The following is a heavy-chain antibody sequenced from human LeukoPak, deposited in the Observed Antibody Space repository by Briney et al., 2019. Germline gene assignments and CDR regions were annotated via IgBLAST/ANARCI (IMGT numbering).Heavy chain of an antibody. J-gene: IGHJ4*02. CDR3: ARDGDSNGSYYFDS. CDR2: ILFDGSDT. Sequence: GGSLRLSCAASAFSFSAYTMHWVRQAPGKGLEWVATILFDGSDTSYADSVKGRFTISGDNPKNSLYLQMNSLRAEDTAIYYCARDGDSNGSYYFDSWGQGTLVTVSS. V-gene: IGHV3-30*04. D-gene: IGHD6-19*01. CDR1: AFSFSAYT.